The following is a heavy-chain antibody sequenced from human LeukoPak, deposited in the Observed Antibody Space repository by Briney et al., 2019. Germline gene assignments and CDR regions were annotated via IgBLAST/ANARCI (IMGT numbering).Heavy chain of an antibody. D-gene: IGHD3-22*01. CDR3: ARDDSSGYFLWFLDY. CDR2: ISYDGSNK. CDR1: GFTFSSYA. Sequence: PGGSLRLSCAASGFTFSSYAMHWVRQAPGKGLEWVAVISYDGSNKYYADSVKGRFTISRDNSKNTLYLQMNSLRAEDTAVYYCARDDSSGYFLWFLDYWGQGTLVTVSS. J-gene: IGHJ4*02. V-gene: IGHV3-30-3*01.